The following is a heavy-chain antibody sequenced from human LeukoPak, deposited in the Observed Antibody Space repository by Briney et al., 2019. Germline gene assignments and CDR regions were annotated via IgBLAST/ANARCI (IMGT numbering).Heavy chain of an antibody. CDR1: GFTFSDYI. CDR2: ISSSSNYI. D-gene: IGHD5-18*01. J-gene: IGHJ3*02. CDR3: ARECMDTTMVDAFDI. V-gene: IGHV3-21*01. Sequence: GGSLRLSCAASGFTFSDYIMNWVRQAPGKGLEWVSYISSSSNYIYYADSVKGRFTISRDNAKNSLYLQMNSLRAEDTAVYYCARECMDTTMVDAFDIWGQGTMVPVSS.